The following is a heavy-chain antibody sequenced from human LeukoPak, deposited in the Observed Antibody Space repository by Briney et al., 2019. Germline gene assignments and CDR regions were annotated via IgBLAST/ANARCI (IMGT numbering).Heavy chain of an antibody. J-gene: IGHJ4*02. CDR2: IYSRGSS. D-gene: IGHD1-20*01. CDR3: ARLAYNWNLDY. V-gene: IGHV4-59*08. CDR1: GGSIGTYY. Sequence: SETLSLTCTVSGGSIGTYYWTWIRQPPGKGPEWIGNIYSRGSSDYNPSLKSRVTISVDTSKNQFSLKLSSVTAADTAVYYCARLAYNWNLDYWGQGILVTVSS.